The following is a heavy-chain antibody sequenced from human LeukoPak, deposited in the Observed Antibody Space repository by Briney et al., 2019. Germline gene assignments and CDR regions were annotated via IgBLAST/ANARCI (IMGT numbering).Heavy chain of an antibody. D-gene: IGHD3-3*01. CDR3: ASNIRFLEWFFDY. Sequence: EASVKVSCKASGYTFTGYYRDWVRQAPGQGLEWMGWINPNSGGTNYAQKFQGRVTMTRDTSISTAYMELSRLRSDDTAVYYCASNIRFLEWFFDYWGRGTLVTVSS. CDR1: GYTFTGYY. V-gene: IGHV1-2*02. CDR2: INPNSGGT. J-gene: IGHJ4*02.